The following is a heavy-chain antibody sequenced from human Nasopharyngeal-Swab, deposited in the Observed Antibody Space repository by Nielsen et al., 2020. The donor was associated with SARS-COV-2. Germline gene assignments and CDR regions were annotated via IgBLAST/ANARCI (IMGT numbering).Heavy chain of an antibody. V-gene: IGHV4-59*01. CDR2: IYYTGSA. D-gene: IGHD3/OR15-3a*01. J-gene: IGHJ6*04. CDR1: GDSISPNY. CDR3: ARWVPFRRGTGRPSFYYFGMDV. Sequence: SETLSLTCTVSGDSISPNYWSWIRQSPGKRLEWIGDIYYTGSADYSPSLRTRVTISVDRSKNRFSLELTSVTTADTAVYYCARWVPFRRGTGRPSFYYFGMDVWGKGTTVTVSS.